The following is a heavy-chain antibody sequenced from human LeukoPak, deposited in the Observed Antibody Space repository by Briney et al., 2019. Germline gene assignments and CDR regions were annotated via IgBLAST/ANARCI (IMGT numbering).Heavy chain of an antibody. Sequence: SETLSLTCTVSGGSISSGGYYWSWIRQHPGKGLEWIGYIYYSGSTYYNPSLKSRVTISVDTSKNQFSLKLSSVTAADTAVYYCARTPFRYSSSLRWFDPWGQGTLVTVSS. CDR1: GGSISSGGYY. CDR3: ARTPFRYSSSLRWFDP. CDR2: IYYSGST. V-gene: IGHV4-31*03. J-gene: IGHJ5*02. D-gene: IGHD6-6*01.